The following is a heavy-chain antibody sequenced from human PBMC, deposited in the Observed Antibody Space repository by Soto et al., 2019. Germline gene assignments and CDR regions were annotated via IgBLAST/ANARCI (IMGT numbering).Heavy chain of an antibody. J-gene: IGHJ2*01. D-gene: IGHD5-12*01. V-gene: IGHV1-69*05. CDR2: IIPIFGTA. Sequence: QVQLVQSGAEVKKPGSSVTVSCKASGGTFSSYTISWVRQAPGQGLEWMGGIIPIFGTANYAQKFQGRVMXTPXXSXCTAYMELSSLRSEDTAVYYCARGNHRWLQLWYFDLWGRGTLVTVSS. CDR1: GGTFSSYT. CDR3: ARGNHRWLQLWYFDL.